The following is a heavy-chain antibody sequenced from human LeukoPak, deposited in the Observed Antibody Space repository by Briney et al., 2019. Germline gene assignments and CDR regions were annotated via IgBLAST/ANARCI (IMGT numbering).Heavy chain of an antibody. Sequence: ASETLSLTCAVYGGSFSGYYWSWICQPLGKGLEWIGEINHSGSTNYNPSLKSRVTISIDTSKNQFSLKLSSVTAADTAVYYCARGTMTTVTYYFDYWGQGTLVTVSS. D-gene: IGHD4-17*01. J-gene: IGHJ4*02. CDR1: GGSFSGYY. CDR3: ARGTMTTVTYYFDY. V-gene: IGHV4-34*01. CDR2: INHSGST.